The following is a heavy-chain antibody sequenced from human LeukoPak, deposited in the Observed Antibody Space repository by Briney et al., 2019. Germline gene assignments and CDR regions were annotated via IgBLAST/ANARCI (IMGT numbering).Heavy chain of an antibody. J-gene: IGHJ4*02. V-gene: IGHV3-23*01. CDR3: AKEKENFYDSSGDY. D-gene: IGHD3-22*01. CDR2: ISGSGGST. CDR1: GFTFSSYA. Sequence: PGGSLRLSCVASGFTFSSYAMSWVRQAPGKGLEWVSAISGSGGSTYYADSVKGRFTISRDNSKNTLYLQMNSLRAEDTAVYYCAKEKENFYDSSGDYWGQGTLVTVSS.